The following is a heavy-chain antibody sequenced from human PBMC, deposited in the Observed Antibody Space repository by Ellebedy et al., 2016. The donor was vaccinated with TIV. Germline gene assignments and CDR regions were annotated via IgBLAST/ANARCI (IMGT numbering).Heavy chain of an antibody. CDR3: ARGYYYGSGNSRFAY. D-gene: IGHD3-10*01. CDR1: GGSISSGDYY. Sequence: MPSETLSLTCTVSGGSISSGDYYRNWIRQHQGKGHEWIGYIYYSGTTYYNPSLKSRLILSVDISKNQFSLKLSSVTAADTAVYYCARGYYYGSGNSRFAYWGQGTLVTVSS. J-gene: IGHJ4*02. CDR2: IYYSGTT. V-gene: IGHV4-31*03.